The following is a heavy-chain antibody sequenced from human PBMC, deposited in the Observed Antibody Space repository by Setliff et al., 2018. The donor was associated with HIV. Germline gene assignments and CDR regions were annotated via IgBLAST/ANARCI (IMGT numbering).Heavy chain of an antibody. J-gene: IGHJ4*02. CDR2: IRHDGSNK. V-gene: IGHV3-30*02. Sequence: PGGSLRLSCAASGFTFSNYGMHWVRQAPGKGLEWVAFIRHDGSNKYYADSVKGRFTISRDNSKNTLYLQMNSLRAEDTAVYYCAKNLYRSGWSPLDYWGQGTLVTVSS. CDR1: GFTFSNYG. D-gene: IGHD6-13*01. CDR3: AKNLYRSGWSPLDY.